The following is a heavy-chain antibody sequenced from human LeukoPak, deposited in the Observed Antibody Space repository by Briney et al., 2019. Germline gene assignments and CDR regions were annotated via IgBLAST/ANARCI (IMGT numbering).Heavy chain of an antibody. V-gene: IGHV3-30*03. CDR3: ARALATVKYSENDY. D-gene: IGHD4-11*01. CDR2: ISYDGSNK. J-gene: IGHJ4*02. Sequence: PGGSLRLSCAASGFTFSSYGMHWVRQAPGKGLEWVAVISYDGSNKYYADSVKGRFTISRDNSKNTLYLQMNSLRAEDTAVYYCARALATVKYSENDYWGQGTLVTVSS. CDR1: GFTFSSYG.